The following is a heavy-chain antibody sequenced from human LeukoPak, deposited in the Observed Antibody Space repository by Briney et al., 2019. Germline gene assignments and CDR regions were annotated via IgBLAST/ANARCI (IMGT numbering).Heavy chain of an antibody. D-gene: IGHD3-9*01. Sequence: ASVKVSCKASGYTFTSYGISWVRQAPGQGLEWMGWISAYNGNTNYAQKLQGRVTMTTDTSTSTAYMELRSLKSDDTAVYYCERMYYDILTALITEFDYWGQGTLVTVSS. CDR3: ERMYYDILTALITEFDY. CDR2: ISAYNGNT. V-gene: IGHV1-18*01. CDR1: GYTFTSYG. J-gene: IGHJ4*02.